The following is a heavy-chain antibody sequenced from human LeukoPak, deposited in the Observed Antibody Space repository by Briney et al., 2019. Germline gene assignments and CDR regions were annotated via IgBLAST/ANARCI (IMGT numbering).Heavy chain of an antibody. J-gene: IGHJ5*02. CDR2: IYYSGST. Sequence: PSETLSLTCTVSGGSISSYYWSWIRQPPGKGLEWIGYIYYSGSTNYNPSLKSRVTISVDTSKNQFSLKLSSETAADTAVYYCARGSSGYSGYDVPGWFDPWGQGTLVTVSS. CDR1: GGSISSYY. V-gene: IGHV4-59*01. D-gene: IGHD5-12*01. CDR3: ARGSSGYSGYDVPGWFDP.